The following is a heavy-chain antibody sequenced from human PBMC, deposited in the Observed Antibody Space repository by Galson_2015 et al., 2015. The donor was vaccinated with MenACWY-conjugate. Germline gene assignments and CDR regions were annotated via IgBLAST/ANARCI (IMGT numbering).Heavy chain of an antibody. D-gene: IGHD2-15*01. V-gene: IGHV3-23*01. CDR2: ITGNGGVT. CDR3: ARNGLGCRSAACYDY. CDR1: GFTFSSYA. J-gene: IGHJ4*02. Sequence: SLRLSCAASGFTFSSYAMTWVRQAPGKGLEWVSVITGNGGVTYHADSVKGRFTISRDNSKNTLYLEMNSLRADDTAIFYCARNGLGCRSAACYDYWGQGTLVTVSS.